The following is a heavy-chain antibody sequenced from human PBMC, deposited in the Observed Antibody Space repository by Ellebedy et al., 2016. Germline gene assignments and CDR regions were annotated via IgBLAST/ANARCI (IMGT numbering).Heavy chain of an antibody. CDR3: ASERSPLWITMVRGVSVRYYGMDV. Sequence: ASVKVSXXASGYTFTGYYMHWVRQAPGQGLEWMGWINPNSGGTNYAQKFQGRVTMTRDTSISTAYMELSRLRSDDTAVYYCASERSPLWITMVRGVSVRYYGMDVWGQGTTVTVSS. CDR1: GYTFTGYY. J-gene: IGHJ6*02. D-gene: IGHD3-10*01. CDR2: INPNSGGT. V-gene: IGHV1-2*02.